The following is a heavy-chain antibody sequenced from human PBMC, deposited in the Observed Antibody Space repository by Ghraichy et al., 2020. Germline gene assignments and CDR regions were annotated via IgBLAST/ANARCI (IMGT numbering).Heavy chain of an antibody. J-gene: IGHJ4*02. CDR1: GGSFSTYY. V-gene: IGHV4-34*01. CDR2: INHRGTT. CDR3: AMDSGSHHPPPY. Sequence: SETLSLTCAVYGGSFSTYYWTWIRQPPGKGLEWIGEINHRGTTNYNPSLKSRVTISPDTSKNQFSLKLTSVTAADTAVYYCAMDSGSHHPPPYWGQGTLVTVSS. D-gene: IGHD1-26*01.